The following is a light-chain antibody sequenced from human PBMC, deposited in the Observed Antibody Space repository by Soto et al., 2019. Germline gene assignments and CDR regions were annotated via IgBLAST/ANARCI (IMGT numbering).Light chain of an antibody. V-gene: IGLV1-40*01. CDR1: SSNLGAGYD. CDR3: PAYDYSLPAAV. Sequence: QSVLTQPPSVSGAPGQRVTLSCTGHSSNLGAGYDVHWYQQLPGAAPKLVIFGNRNRPSGVPERFSGSKSGTSASLAITGLQAEDEADYYCPAYDYSLPAAVFGGGTKLTVL. J-gene: IGLJ3*02. CDR2: GNR.